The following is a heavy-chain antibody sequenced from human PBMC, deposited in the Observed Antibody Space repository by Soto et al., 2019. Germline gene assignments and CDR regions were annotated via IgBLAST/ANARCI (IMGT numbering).Heavy chain of an antibody. CDR3: AKEKVGATTDVYYYYGMDV. Sequence: PGGSLRLSCASSGFPFSSYAMSWVRQAPGKGLEWVSAISGSGGSTYYADSVKGRFTISRDNSKNTLYLQMNSLRAEDTAVYYCAKEKVGATTDVYYYYGMDVWGQGTTVTVSS. CDR2: ISGSGGST. V-gene: IGHV3-23*01. CDR1: GFPFSSYA. D-gene: IGHD1-26*01. J-gene: IGHJ6*02.